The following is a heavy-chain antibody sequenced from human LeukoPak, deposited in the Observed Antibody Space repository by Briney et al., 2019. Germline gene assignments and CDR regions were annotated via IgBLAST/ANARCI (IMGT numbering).Heavy chain of an antibody. J-gene: IGHJ4*02. Sequence: PGGSLRLSCAASGLTVSSNSMSWVHQAPGKGLEWVSFIYSGGSTYYADSVKGRFTISRDNSKNTLYLQMNSLRADDTAVYYCARRAGAYSHPYDYWGQGTLVTVSS. D-gene: IGHD4/OR15-4a*01. CDR1: GLTVSSNS. CDR3: ARRAGAYSHPYDY. CDR2: IYSGGST. V-gene: IGHV3-53*01.